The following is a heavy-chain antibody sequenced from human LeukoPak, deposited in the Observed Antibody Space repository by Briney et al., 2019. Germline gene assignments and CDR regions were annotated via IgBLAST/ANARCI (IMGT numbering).Heavy chain of an antibody. D-gene: IGHD2-15*01. CDR3: ARGRGFAQVVVHAFDI. CDR1: GYTFTSYG. Sequence: GASVKVSCKASGYTFTSYGISWVRQAPGQGLEWMGWISAYNGNTNYAQKLQGRVTMTTDTSTSTAYMELRSLRSDDTAVYYCARGRGFAQVVVHAFDIWGQGTMVTVSS. V-gene: IGHV1-18*01. CDR2: ISAYNGNT. J-gene: IGHJ3*02.